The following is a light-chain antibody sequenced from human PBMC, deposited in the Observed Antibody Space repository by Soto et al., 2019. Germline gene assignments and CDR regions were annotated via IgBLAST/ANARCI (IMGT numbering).Light chain of an antibody. CDR2: GAS. Sequence: EIVMTQSPATLSVSPGERATLSCRASQSVNSNLAWYQQKPGHSPRLLIYGASTRVTGIPARFSGSWSRTEFTLTISSLQSEDFAIYYCQQHNSWPPVFGQGTKLEIK. J-gene: IGKJ2*01. CDR1: QSVNSN. V-gene: IGKV3-15*01. CDR3: QQHNSWPPV.